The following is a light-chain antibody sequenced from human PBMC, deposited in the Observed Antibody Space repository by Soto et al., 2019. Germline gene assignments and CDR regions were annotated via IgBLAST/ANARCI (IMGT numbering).Light chain of an antibody. Sequence: QSALTQPASVSGSPGQSITISCTGSSSDVGAYNYVSWYQHHPDKAPKLVIYDVTNRPSGVSNRFSGSKSGNTASLTISGLQAEDEADYYYNSYTSSTTPYVFGTGTKVTVL. CDR1: SSDVGAYNY. CDR3: NSYTSSTTPYV. CDR2: DVT. J-gene: IGLJ1*01. V-gene: IGLV2-14*03.